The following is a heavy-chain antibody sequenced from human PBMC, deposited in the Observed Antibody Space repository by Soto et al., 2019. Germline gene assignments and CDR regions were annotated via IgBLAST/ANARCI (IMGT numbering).Heavy chain of an antibody. J-gene: IGHJ6*02. CDR1: GAPITSNNW. V-gene: IGHV4-4*02. CDR3: ARLNGYCISTNCYGYYGMDV. Sequence: SETLSLTCAVSGAPITSNNWWACLRRSPGKGLEWMGEIHHSGTTNYNPSLNSRVSISVDTSKNEFSLRLSSVTAADTAVYYCARLNGYCISTNCYGYYGMDVWGQGTTVTLSS. CDR2: IHHSGTT. D-gene: IGHD2-2*03.